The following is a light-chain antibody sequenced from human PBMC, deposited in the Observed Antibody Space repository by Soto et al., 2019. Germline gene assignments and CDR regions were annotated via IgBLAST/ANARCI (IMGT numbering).Light chain of an antibody. V-gene: IGKV3-20*01. CDR2: GAS. Sequence: ENVLTQSPGRLSLSPVDRATLSCRASQSVARSSIAWYQQKVGQPPRLLIYGASGRATGVPDKFSGSGSGTVFTLTIERVEAEDFAVYHCQQYATSPLTFGGGTTLEIK. CDR3: QQYATSPLT. CDR1: QSVARSS. J-gene: IGKJ4*01.